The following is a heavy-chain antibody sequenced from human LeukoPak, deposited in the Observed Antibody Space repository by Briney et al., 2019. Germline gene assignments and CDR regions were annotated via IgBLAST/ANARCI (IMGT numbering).Heavy chain of an antibody. V-gene: IGHV3-23*01. J-gene: IGHJ4*02. CDR2: ISGSGGST. CDR3: AKEKKYYYDSSGYYYKGGFDY. Sequence: GGSLRLSCAASGFTFISYAMSWVRQAPGKGLEWVSAISGSGGSTYYADSVKGRFTISRDNSKNTLCLQMNSLRAEDTAVYYCAKEKKYYYDSSGYYYKGGFDYWGQGTLVTVSS. CDR1: GFTFISYA. D-gene: IGHD3-22*01.